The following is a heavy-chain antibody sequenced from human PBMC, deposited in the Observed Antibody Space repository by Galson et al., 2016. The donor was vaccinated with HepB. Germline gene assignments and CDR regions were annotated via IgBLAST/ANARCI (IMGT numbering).Heavy chain of an antibody. V-gene: IGHV3-11*04. J-gene: IGHJ5*02. CDR1: GFTFSDYY. CDR3: ARDADRYFDWLFKFDP. CDR2: ISGGGSDI. Sequence: SLRLSCAASGFTFSDYYMSWLRQAPGKGLEWVSYISGGGSDISYTDSVKGRFIISRDNAKNSLYLQMNSLTAEDTAVYYCARDADRYFDWLFKFDPWGQGTLVTVSS. D-gene: IGHD3-9*01.